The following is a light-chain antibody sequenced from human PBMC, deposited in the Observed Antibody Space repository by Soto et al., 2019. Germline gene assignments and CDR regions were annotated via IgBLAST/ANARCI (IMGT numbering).Light chain of an antibody. J-gene: IGLJ1*01. V-gene: IGLV2-8*01. CDR3: SSYAGSFYV. CDR2: EVS. CDR1: STDVGGYNY. Sequence: QSVLTQPPSASGSPGQSVTISCTGTSTDVGGYNYVSWYQQHPGKAPELMIYEVSKRPSGVPDRFSGSKSGNTASLTVSGLQAEDEADYYCSSYAGSFYVFGTGTKVTVL.